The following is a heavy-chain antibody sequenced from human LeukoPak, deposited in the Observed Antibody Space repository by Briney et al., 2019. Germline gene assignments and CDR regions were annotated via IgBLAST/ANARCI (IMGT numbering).Heavy chain of an antibody. D-gene: IGHD4-23*01. CDR3: ARPDYGGNNDAFDI. Sequence: SETLSLTCTVSGYSISSGYYWGWIRQPPGKGLEWIGSIYHSGSTYYNPSLKSRVTISVDTSKNQFSLKLSSVTAADTAVYYCARPDYGGNNDAFDIWGRGTMVTVSS. V-gene: IGHV4-38-2*02. J-gene: IGHJ3*02. CDR2: IYHSGST. CDR1: GYSISSGYY.